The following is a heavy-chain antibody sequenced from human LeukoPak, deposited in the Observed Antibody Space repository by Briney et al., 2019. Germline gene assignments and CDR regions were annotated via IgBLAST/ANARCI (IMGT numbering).Heavy chain of an antibody. Sequence: ASVKVSCKASGYKFIDFGITWVRQAPGQGLEWMGWISGYNGKTNYAQKFQGRVTMTTDTSTSTVYLELRSLRSDDTAVYYCARWETGSWFDPWGRGTLVTISS. J-gene: IGHJ5*02. V-gene: IGHV1-18*01. CDR3: ARWETGSWFDP. CDR1: GYKFIDFG. CDR2: ISGYNGKT. D-gene: IGHD1-14*01.